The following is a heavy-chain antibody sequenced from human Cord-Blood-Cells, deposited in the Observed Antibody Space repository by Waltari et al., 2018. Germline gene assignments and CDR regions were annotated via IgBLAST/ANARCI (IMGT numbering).Heavy chain of an antibody. CDR1: GYTFTSYY. V-gene: IGHV1-46*01. Sequence: QVQLVQSGAEVKKPGASVKVSCKASGYTFTSYYMHWVRQAPGQGLEWMGIIHQSGGSQSYAQKFQGSVTMTRATSTSTVYMELSSLRSEDTAVYYCARLHPIAAAGRRGFDYWGQGTLVTVSS. CDR2: IHQSGGSQ. J-gene: IGHJ4*02. CDR3: ARLHPIAAAGRRGFDY. D-gene: IGHD6-13*01.